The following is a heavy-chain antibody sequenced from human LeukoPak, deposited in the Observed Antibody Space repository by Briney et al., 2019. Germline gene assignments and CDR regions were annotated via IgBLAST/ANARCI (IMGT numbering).Heavy chain of an antibody. CDR1: GDSVSSNSAA. J-gene: IGHJ4*02. CDR3: ARKSNYCGGDCLDY. D-gene: IGHD2-21*02. Sequence: SQTLSLTCAISGDSVSSNSAAWNWIRQSPSRGLEWLGRTYYRSKWYNDYEVSVKSRITIDPDTSKNQVSLQLNSVTPEDTAVYYCARKSNYCGGDCLDYWGQGTLVTVSS. CDR2: TYYRSKWYN. V-gene: IGHV6-1*01.